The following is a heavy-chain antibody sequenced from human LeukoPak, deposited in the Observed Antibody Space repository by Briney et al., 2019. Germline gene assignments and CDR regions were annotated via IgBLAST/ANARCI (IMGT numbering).Heavy chain of an antibody. J-gene: IGHJ3*01. CDR3: TRDHDFAFDV. V-gene: IGHV3-48*01. CDR2: ISSTGSAT. D-gene: IGHD1-1*01. CDR1: GFTFSSYS. Sequence: GGSLRLSCAASGFTFSSYSMNWVRQAPGKGLEWVSYISSTGSATYYTDSLKGRFTISRDSAKNSLFLQMNNLRVEDTAVYYCTRDHDFAFDVWGQGTMVTVSS.